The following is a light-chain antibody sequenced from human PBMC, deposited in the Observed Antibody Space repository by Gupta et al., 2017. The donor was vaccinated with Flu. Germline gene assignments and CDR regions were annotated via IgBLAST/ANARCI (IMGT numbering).Light chain of an antibody. CDR2: AAS. Sequence: PAALSVSQGESATRVCRASQSVSRISACYQQKQGQAPRLLIYAASTTATDVPARFSGSGSGTEFTLTISILPSEDFAVYYCQQDKTCPTAFGQGTKVEVK. V-gene: IGKV3-15*01. J-gene: IGKJ1*01. CDR3: QQDKTCPTA. CDR1: QSVSRI.